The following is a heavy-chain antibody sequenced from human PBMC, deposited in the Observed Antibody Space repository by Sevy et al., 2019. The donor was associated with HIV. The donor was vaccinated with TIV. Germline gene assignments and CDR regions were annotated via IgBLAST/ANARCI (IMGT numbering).Heavy chain of an antibody. CDR1: GFTFRTYG. J-gene: IGHJ4*02. Sequence: GGSLRLSCAASGFTFRTYGMHWVRQAPGKGLEWVAVIWDDGNSKYYADSVKGRFTISRDNFKNTLYLQMNSLRAEDTAVYYCVRGGYCTNGVCYGSIDYWGQGTLVTVSS. CDR2: IWDDGNSK. CDR3: VRGGYCTNGVCYGSIDY. V-gene: IGHV3-33*01. D-gene: IGHD2-8*01.